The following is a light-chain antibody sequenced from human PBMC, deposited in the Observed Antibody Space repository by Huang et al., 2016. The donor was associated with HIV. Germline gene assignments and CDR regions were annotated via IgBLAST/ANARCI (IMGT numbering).Light chain of an antibody. CDR3: QQYDKWPPWT. CDR2: GAS. V-gene: IGKV3-15*01. J-gene: IGKJ1*01. Sequence: EIMMTQSPGTLSVSPGVRATLSCRASQSVNDNLAWYQQKPGQAPRLLIYGASTRASGIPARFSGSGSGTEFNITISSLQSEDFGIYYCQQYDKWPPWTFGQGTTVEIK. CDR1: QSVNDN.